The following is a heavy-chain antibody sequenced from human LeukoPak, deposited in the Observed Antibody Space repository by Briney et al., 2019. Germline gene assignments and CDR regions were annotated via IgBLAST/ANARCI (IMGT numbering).Heavy chain of an antibody. CDR1: GFTFSSYA. V-gene: IGHV3-23*01. D-gene: IGHD6-6*01. CDR3: AKDLEYSSSSDWFDP. CDR2: ISGSGGST. J-gene: IGHJ5*02. Sequence: AGSLRLSCAASGFTFSSYAMSWVRQAPGKGLEWVSAISGSGGSTYYADSVKGRFTISRDNSKNTLYLQMNSLRAEDTAVYYCAKDLEYSSSSDWFDPWGQGTLVTVSS.